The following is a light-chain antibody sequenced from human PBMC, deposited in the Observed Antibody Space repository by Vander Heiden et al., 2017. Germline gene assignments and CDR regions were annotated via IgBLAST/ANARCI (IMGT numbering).Light chain of an antibody. CDR1: SLRSYD. J-gene: IGLJ1*01. V-gene: IGLV3-19*01. CDR3: NSRDSSGNQNV. CDR2: GKN. Sequence: SSELTQDPAVSVALGQTVRITCQGDSLRSYDASWYQQKPGQAPVLVIYGKNNRPSGIPDRFSGSSSGNTASLTITGAQAEDEADYYCNSRDSSGNQNVFGTGTKVTVL.